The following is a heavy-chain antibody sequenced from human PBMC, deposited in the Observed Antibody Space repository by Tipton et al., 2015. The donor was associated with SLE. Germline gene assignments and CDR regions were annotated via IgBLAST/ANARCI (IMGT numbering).Heavy chain of an antibody. CDR3: ARIDVVGACAVGDCYGDVFAV. CDR2: LYAGGDT. J-gene: IGHJ3*01. CDR1: GLYVSESH. V-gene: IGHV3-53*01. D-gene: IGHD2-21*02. Sequence: GSLRLSCAAAGLYVSESHMSWVRQGPGKGLEWVSILYAGGDTFYGDSVKGRSTISRDTSKNTVSLQINGLKFADTAVYFCARIDVVGACAVGDCYGDVFAVWGQGRMVTVSS.